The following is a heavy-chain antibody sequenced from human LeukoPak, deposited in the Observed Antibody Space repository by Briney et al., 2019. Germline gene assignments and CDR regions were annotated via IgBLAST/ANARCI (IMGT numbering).Heavy chain of an antibody. V-gene: IGHV3-21*01. CDR3: ARVGAYTDYAPDY. J-gene: IGHJ4*02. Sequence: GGSLRLSCAASGFTFSTYNMNWVRQAPGKGLEWVSSISATGSYTYYADSVKGRFTISRDSAKSSLYLQMSSLRAEDTAVYYCARVGAYTDYAPDYGGQGTLVTVSS. D-gene: IGHD4-17*01. CDR1: GFTFSTYN. CDR2: ISATGSYT.